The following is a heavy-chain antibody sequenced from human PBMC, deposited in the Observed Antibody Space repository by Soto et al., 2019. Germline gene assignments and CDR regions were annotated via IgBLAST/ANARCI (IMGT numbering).Heavy chain of an antibody. J-gene: IGHJ3*02. D-gene: IGHD3-22*01. CDR2: IYPGDSDT. Sequence: VESLRISCKVSGYSFTSYWIVWVLQMPGKGLEWMGIIYPGDSDTRYSPSYQGQVTISADKSISTAYLQWSSLKASDTAMYYCARFRSYYYDSSGYYDAFDIWGQGTMVTVSS. CDR1: GYSFTSYW. CDR3: ARFRSYYYDSSGYYDAFDI. V-gene: IGHV5-51*01.